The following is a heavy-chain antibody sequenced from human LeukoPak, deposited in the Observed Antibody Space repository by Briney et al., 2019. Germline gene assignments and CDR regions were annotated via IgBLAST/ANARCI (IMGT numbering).Heavy chain of an antibody. CDR1: GFTFSSYE. D-gene: IGHD5-18*01. V-gene: IGHV3-21*01. Sequence: PGGSLRLSCAASGFTFSSYEMNWVRQAPGKGLEWVSSISSSSSYIYYADSVKGRFTISRDNAKNSLYLQMNSLRAEDTAVYYCARGRYSYGTGPIDYWGQGTLVTVSS. J-gene: IGHJ4*02. CDR2: ISSSSSYI. CDR3: ARGRYSYGTGPIDY.